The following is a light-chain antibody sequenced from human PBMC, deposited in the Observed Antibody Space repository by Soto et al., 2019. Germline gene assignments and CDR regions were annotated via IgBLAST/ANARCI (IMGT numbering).Light chain of an antibody. Sequence: EFVLTQSPGTLSLSPGERATLSCRASQSLTNSFIAWYQQRPGQAPRLLIYDTSSRASGIPDRFRGSGSGRSVTLTISRLQTEDFAVFYCQQSGTSEIIFGQGTRLEIK. V-gene: IGKV3-20*01. J-gene: IGKJ5*01. CDR1: QSLTNSF. CDR2: DTS. CDR3: QQSGTSEII.